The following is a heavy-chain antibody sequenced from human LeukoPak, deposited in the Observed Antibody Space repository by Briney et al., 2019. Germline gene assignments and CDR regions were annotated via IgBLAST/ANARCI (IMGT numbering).Heavy chain of an antibody. CDR1: GFTFSSYS. CDR2: IGTAGDT. D-gene: IGHD1-26*01. Sequence: PGGSLRLSCAASGFTFSSYSMTWVRQATGKGLEWVSAIGTAGDTYYPGSVKGRFTISRENAKNSLYLQMNSLRAGDTAVYYCARGSYLGRRPAFDIWGQGTMVTVSS. V-gene: IGHV3-13*01. CDR3: ARGSYLGRRPAFDI. J-gene: IGHJ3*02.